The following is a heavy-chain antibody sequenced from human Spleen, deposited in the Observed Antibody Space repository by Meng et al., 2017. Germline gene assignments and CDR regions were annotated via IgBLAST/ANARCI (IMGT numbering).Heavy chain of an antibody. CDR3: ARGNSSSWAFRYYFDY. Sequence: SETLSLTCAVYGGSFSGSYWSWIRQPPGKGLEWIGEINHSGSTNYNPSLKSRVTISVDTSKNQFSLKLSSVTAADTAVYYCARGNSSSWAFRYYFDYWGQGTLVTVSS. J-gene: IGHJ4*02. CDR2: INHSGST. V-gene: IGHV4-34*01. CDR1: GGSFSGSY. D-gene: IGHD6-13*01.